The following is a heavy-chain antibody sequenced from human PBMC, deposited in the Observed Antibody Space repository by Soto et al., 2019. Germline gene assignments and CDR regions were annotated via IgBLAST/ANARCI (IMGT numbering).Heavy chain of an antibody. CDR3: AKVPVIVGATPFDP. Sequence: QVQLQESGPGLVKPSGTLSLTCAVSGDSISSSNWWSWVRQPPGKLLEWIVDILHSGSTNYNPSLERRLTITVDESKNQFSVGLRSVPAADTAVYYCAKVPVIVGATPFDPWGQGSPVTVTS. V-gene: IGHV4-4*02. J-gene: IGHJ5*02. CDR2: ILHSGST. CDR1: GDSISSSNW. D-gene: IGHD1-26*01.